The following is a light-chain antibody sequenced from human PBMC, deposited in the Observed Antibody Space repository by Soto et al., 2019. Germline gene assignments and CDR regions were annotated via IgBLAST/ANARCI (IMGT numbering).Light chain of an antibody. Sequence: QSVLTQPRSVSGSPGQSVTISCTGTSSDVGTYNYVSWYLQRPGKAPRLMIYDVTKRPSGVPDRFSGSKSGNTASLTISGLQAEDEADYYCCSYAGSYTWLFGGGTKLTVL. J-gene: IGLJ3*02. CDR2: DVT. V-gene: IGLV2-11*01. CDR3: CSYAGSYTWL. CDR1: SSDVGTYNY.